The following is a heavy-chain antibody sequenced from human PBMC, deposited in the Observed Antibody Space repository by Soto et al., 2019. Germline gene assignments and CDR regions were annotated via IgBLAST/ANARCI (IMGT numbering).Heavy chain of an antibody. CDR2: IYYSGST. J-gene: IGHJ4*02. Sequence: SETLSLTCTVSGGSISSYYWSWIRQPPGKGLEWIGYIYYSGSTNYNPSLKSRVTISVDTSKNQFSLRAEDMAVYYCARGEARPYYFDYWGLGTLVTVSS. CDR1: GGSISSYY. V-gene: IGHV4-59*01. D-gene: IGHD6-6*01. CDR3: ARGEARPYYFDY.